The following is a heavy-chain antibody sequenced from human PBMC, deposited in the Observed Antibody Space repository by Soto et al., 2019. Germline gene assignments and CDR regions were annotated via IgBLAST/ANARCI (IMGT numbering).Heavy chain of an antibody. CDR3: ARGDLSLGYCSGGSCYPLYYYGMDV. J-gene: IGHJ6*02. CDR1: GGSFNGYY. Sequence: PSETLSLTCAVYGGSFNGYYWSCIRQTPGKGLEWIGEINHSGSTNYNPSLKSRVTISVDTSKNQFSLKLSSVTAADTAVYYCARGDLSLGYCSGGSCYPLYYYGMDVWGQGTTVTVSS. D-gene: IGHD2-15*01. CDR2: INHSGST. V-gene: IGHV4-34*01.